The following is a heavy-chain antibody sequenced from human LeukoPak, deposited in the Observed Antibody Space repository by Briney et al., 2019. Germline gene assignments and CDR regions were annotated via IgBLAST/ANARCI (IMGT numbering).Heavy chain of an antibody. Sequence: AGGSLRLSCAASGFTVNSNYMSWVRQAPGKGLERVSIIYKDGRTYYADSVKGRFTIFRDNSRNMLYLQMNSLRAEDTAVYYCARDVNSYAHCGHWGQGTLVTVSS. D-gene: IGHD5-18*01. J-gene: IGHJ4*02. V-gene: IGHV3-53*01. CDR2: IYKDGRT. CDR1: GFTVNSNY. CDR3: ARDVNSYAHCGH.